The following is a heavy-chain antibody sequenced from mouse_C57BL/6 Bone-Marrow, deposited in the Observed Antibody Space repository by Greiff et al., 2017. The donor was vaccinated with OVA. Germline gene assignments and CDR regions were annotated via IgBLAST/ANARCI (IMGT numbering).Heavy chain of an antibody. D-gene: IGHD2-10*01. CDR3: ARWPYCRDY. V-gene: IGHV1-54*01. CDR2: INPGSGGT. J-gene: IGHJ2*01. Sequence: QVQLKQSGAELVRPGTSVKVSCKASGYAFTNYLIAWVKQRPGQGLEWIGVINPGSGGTNYNEKFKGKATLTADKSSSNAYMQLSSLTSEDSAVNVCARWPYCRDYWGQGTTLTVSS. CDR1: GYAFTNYL.